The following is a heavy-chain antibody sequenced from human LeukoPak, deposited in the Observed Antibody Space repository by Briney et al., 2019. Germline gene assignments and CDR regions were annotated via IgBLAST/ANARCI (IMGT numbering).Heavy chain of an antibody. J-gene: IGHJ5*02. D-gene: IGHD2-21*02. CDR2: ISYDGSNK. V-gene: IGHV3-30-3*01. Sequence: GGSLRLSCAASGFTFSSYAMHWVRQAPGKGLEWVAVISYDGSNKYYADSVKGRFTISRDNSKNTLYLQMNSLRAEDTAVYYCAREVVTAISPYNWFDPWGQGTLVTVSS. CDR1: GFTFSSYA. CDR3: AREVVTAISPYNWFDP.